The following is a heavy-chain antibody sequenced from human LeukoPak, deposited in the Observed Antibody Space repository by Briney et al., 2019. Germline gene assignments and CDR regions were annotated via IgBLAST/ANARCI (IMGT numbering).Heavy chain of an antibody. J-gene: IGHJ3*02. D-gene: IGHD3-22*01. V-gene: IGHV3-13*01. CDR1: GFTFSSYD. Sequence: GSLRLSCAASGFTFSSYDMHWVRQATGKGLEWVSAIGTAGDTYYPGSVKGRFTISRENAKNSLYLQMNSLRAGDTAVYYCARGTYYYDSSGPQNAFDIWGQGTMVTVSS. CDR2: IGTAGDT. CDR3: ARGTYYYDSSGPQNAFDI.